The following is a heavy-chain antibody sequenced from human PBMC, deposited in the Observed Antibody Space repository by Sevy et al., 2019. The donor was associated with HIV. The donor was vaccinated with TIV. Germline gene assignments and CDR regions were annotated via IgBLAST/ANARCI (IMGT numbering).Heavy chain of an antibody. V-gene: IGHV3-30*02. D-gene: IGHD4-17*01. CDR1: EFTFSNYD. CDR2: IRYDGSNK. J-gene: IGHJ4*02. Sequence: GGSLRLSCAASEFTFSNYDMHWVRQAPGKGLEWVTFIRYDGSNKYYADSVRGRFTISRDNSKNTLYLQMNSLRAEDTAVYYCAKDRGDYSDYPSPEFDYWGQGTLVTVSS. CDR3: AKDRGDYSDYPSPEFDY.